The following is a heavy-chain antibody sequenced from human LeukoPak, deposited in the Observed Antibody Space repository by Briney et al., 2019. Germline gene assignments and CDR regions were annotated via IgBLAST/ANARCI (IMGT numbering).Heavy chain of an antibody. CDR3: ARGGVVRGLN. J-gene: IGHJ4*02. CDR1: GGSFRGYY. D-gene: IGHD3-10*01. Sequence: SETLSLTCAVYGGSFRGYYWSWIRQPPGKGREWMGEINHSGSTNYNPALKSRVTISVDTSKNQFSLKLSSVTAADTAVYYCARGGVVRGLNWGQGTLVTVSS. CDR2: INHSGST. V-gene: IGHV4-34*01.